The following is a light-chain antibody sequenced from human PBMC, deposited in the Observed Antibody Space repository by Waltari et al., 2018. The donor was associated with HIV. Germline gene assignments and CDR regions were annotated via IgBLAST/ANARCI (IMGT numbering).Light chain of an antibody. CDR1: SSNIGSNY. Sequence: QSVLTQPPSASGTPGQRVAIPCSGSSSNIGSNYVYWYQQLPGTAPKVLIYRSSERPSGGPDRFSASKSGTASSLASRALRSENEADYYCATWDDSLSGPVFGGGTKLTVL. CDR3: ATWDDSLSGPV. V-gene: IGLV1-47*01. J-gene: IGLJ3*02. CDR2: RSS.